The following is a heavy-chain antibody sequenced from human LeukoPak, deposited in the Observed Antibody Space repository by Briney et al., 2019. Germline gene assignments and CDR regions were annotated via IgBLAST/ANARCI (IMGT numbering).Heavy chain of an antibody. CDR1: GFTFSSYS. D-gene: IGHD2-15*01. CDR2: ISSSSSYI. J-gene: IGHJ6*02. Sequence: GGSLRLSCAASGFTFSSYSMNWVRQAPGKGLEWVSSISSSSSYIYYADSVKGRFTMSRDNAKNSLYLQMNSLRAEDTAVYYCARQLLLHGYYYGMDVWGQGTTVTVSS. V-gene: IGHV3-21*01. CDR3: ARQLLLHGYYYGMDV.